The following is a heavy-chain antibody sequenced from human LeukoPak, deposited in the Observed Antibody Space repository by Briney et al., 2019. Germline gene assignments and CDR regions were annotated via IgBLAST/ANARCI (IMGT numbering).Heavy chain of an antibody. CDR2: IYYSGST. V-gene: IGHV4-59*01. D-gene: IGHD3-9*01. CDR1: GGSISSYY. CDR3: ASYYDILTGQNWFDP. J-gene: IGHJ5*02. Sequence: PSETLSLTCTVSGGSISSYYWSWIRQPPGKGLEWIGYIYYSGSTNYNPSLKSRVTISVDTSKNQFSLKLSSVTAADTAVYYCASYYDILTGQNWFDPRGQGTLVTVSS.